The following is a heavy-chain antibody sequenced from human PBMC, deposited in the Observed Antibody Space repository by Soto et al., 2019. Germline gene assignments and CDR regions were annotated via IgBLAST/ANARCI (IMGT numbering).Heavy chain of an antibody. D-gene: IGHD2-2*01. CDR3: ARDLEVVPAAPPGI. V-gene: IGHV3-21*01. Sequence: GGSLRLSCAASGFTFSSYSMNWVRQAPGKGLEWVSSISSSSSYIYYADSVKGRFTISRDNAKNSLYLQMNSLRAEDTAVYYCARDLEVVPAAPPGIWGQGTLVTVSS. CDR2: ISSSSSYI. CDR1: GFTFSSYS. J-gene: IGHJ4*02.